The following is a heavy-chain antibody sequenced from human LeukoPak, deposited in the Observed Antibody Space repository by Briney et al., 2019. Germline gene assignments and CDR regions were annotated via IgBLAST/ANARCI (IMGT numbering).Heavy chain of an antibody. V-gene: IGHV4-59*01. Sequence: SETLSLTCTVSGGSISSYYWSWIRQPPGKGLEWIGYIYYSGSTNYNPSLKSRVTISVDTSKNQFSLTLSSVTAADAAVYYCARVNYGYDYWGQGTLVTVSS. CDR1: GGSISSYY. CDR3: ARVNYGYDY. D-gene: IGHD4-17*01. J-gene: IGHJ4*02. CDR2: IYYSGST.